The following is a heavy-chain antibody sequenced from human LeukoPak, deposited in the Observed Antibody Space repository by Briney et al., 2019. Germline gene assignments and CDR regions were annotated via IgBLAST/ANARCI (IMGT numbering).Heavy chain of an antibody. D-gene: IGHD2-15*01. CDR3: ARQRGYCSSGSCYFDY. V-gene: IGHV3-23*01. CDR1: GFTFSNFW. J-gene: IGHJ4*02. Sequence: PGGSLRLSCAASGFTFSNFWLHWVRQAPGKGLEWVSAINPSGDDTYYAESVRGRFTISRDNSKNTVYLQMNSLRAEDTAAYYCARQRGYCSSGSCYFDYWGQGTLVTVSS. CDR2: INPSGDDT.